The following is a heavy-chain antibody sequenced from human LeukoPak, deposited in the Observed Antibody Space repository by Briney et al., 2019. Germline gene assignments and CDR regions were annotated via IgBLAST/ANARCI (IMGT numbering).Heavy chain of an antibody. CDR1: GFTFSSYA. J-gene: IGHJ6*02. D-gene: IGHD3-22*01. V-gene: IGHV3-30-3*01. CDR2: ISYDGSNK. Sequence: GRSLRLSCAASGFTFSSYAMHWVRQAPGKGLEWVAVISYDGSNKYYADSVKGRFTISRDNSKNTLYLQMNSPRAEDTAVYYCARSIGYYDSSGYYPPDYYYYGMDVWGQGTTVTVSS. CDR3: ARSIGYYDSSGYYPPDYYYYGMDV.